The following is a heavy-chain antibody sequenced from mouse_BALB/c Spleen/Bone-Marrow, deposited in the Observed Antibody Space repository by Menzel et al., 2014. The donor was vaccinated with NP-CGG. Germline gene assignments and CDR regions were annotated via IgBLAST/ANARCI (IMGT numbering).Heavy chain of an antibody. CDR1: GYSITSDYA. J-gene: IGHJ3*01. CDR2: ISYSANT. D-gene: IGHD1-2*01. Sequence: EVQLQQSGPGLVKPSQSLSLTCTVTGYSITSDYAWNWIRQFPGNKLEWMGYISYSANTNYNPSLKSRISITRDTSKNQFFLQLNSVTAEDTAAYYCTRGTTAGFAYWGLVTLVTVSA. CDR3: TRGTTAGFAY. V-gene: IGHV3-2*02.